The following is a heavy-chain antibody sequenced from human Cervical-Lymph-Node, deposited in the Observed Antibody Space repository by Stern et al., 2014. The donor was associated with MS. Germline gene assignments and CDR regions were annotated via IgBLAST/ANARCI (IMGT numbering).Heavy chain of an antibody. CDR2: INAGNGNT. CDR3: ATGVGESLDY. V-gene: IGHV1-3*01. J-gene: IGHJ4*02. Sequence: QVQLVQSGAEVKKPGASVKVSCKASGYTFTSYAMHWVRQAPGQRLEWMGWINAGNGNTKYSQKFQGRVTMTEDTSTDTAYMELSSLRSEDTAVYYCATGVGESLDYWGQGTLVSVSS. CDR1: GYTFTSYA.